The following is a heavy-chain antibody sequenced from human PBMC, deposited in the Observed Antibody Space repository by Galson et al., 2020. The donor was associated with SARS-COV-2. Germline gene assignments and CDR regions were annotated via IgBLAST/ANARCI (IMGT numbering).Heavy chain of an antibody. D-gene: IGHD2-15*01. CDR3: ASGDCSGGSCYGDAFDI. CDR2: IYYSGST. CDR1: GGSISSSSYY. Sequence: SETLSLTCTVSGGSISSSSYYWGWIRQPPGKGLEWIGSIYYSGSTYYNPSLKSRVTISVDTSKNQFSLKLSSVTAADTAVYYCASGDCSGGSCYGDAFDIWGQGTMVTVSS. J-gene: IGHJ3*02. V-gene: IGHV4-39*01.